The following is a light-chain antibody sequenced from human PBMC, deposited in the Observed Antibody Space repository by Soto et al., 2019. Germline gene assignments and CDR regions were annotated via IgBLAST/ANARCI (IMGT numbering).Light chain of an antibody. V-gene: IGKV3-20*01. CDR3: QQYGSSPPIT. CDR2: DAS. J-gene: IGKJ5*01. CDR1: QSVSSNS. Sequence: EIVLTQSPGTLSLSPGERATLSCRASQSVSSNSLAWYQQKPGQAPRLLIYDASSRTTGIPDRFTGSGSGTDFTLTISSLEPEDFAVYYCQQYGSSPPITFGHGTRLEMK.